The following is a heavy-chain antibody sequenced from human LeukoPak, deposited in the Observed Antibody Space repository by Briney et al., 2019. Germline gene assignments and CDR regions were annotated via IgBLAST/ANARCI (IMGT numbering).Heavy chain of an antibody. CDR3: ATDISTHYFGS. D-gene: IGHD3-9*01. Sequence: PGGSLRLSCVASGFTLNTYWMNWVRQAPGKGLEWVTFIWYDASNKYYAESVKGRFTISRDNSRNTVFLQMNSLRAEDTAIYYCATDISTHYFGSWGQGTLVTVSS. CDR1: GFTLNTYW. CDR2: IWYDASNK. V-gene: IGHV3-33*08. J-gene: IGHJ4*02.